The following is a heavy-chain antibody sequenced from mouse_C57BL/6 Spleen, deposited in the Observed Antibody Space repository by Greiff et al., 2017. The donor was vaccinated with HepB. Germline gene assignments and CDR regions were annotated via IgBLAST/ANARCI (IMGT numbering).Heavy chain of an antibody. CDR1: GYTFTDYY. V-gene: IGHV1-19*01. Sequence: VQLQQSGPVLVKPGASVKMSCKASGYTFTDYYMNWVKQSHGKSLEWIGVINPYNGGTSYNQKFKGKATLTVDKSSSTAYMELNSLTSEDSAVYYCARSRDWFAYWGQGTLVTVSA. CDR3: ARSRDWFAY. J-gene: IGHJ3*01. CDR2: INPYNGGT.